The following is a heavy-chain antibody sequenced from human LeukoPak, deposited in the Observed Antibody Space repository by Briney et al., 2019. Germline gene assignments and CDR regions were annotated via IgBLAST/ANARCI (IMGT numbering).Heavy chain of an antibody. D-gene: IGHD2-2*02. J-gene: IGHJ3*02. CDR1: GFTFTSYS. CDR3: ARIVVVPAAIVSGAFDI. CDR2: ISSSSYI. V-gene: IGHV3-21*04. Sequence: GGSLRLSCAASGFTFTSYSMNWVRQAPGKGLEWVSSISSSSYIYYADSLKGRFTISRDNAKNSLYLQMNSLRAEDTALYYCARIVVVPAAIVSGAFDIWGQGTMVTVSS.